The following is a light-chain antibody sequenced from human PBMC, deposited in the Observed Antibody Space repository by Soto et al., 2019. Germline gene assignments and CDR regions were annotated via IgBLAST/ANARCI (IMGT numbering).Light chain of an antibody. V-gene: IGKV3-15*01. J-gene: IGKJ1*01. CDR2: GAS. Sequence: IEMTQSLATLSVSPGERATLSCRASQSVNSNLAWYQQKPGQAPRLLIYGASTRATGIPVRFSGSGSGTDFTLTISSLQAEDVAVYYCQQYYSTPPWTFGQGTKVDIK. CDR1: QSVNSN. CDR3: QQYYSTPPWT.